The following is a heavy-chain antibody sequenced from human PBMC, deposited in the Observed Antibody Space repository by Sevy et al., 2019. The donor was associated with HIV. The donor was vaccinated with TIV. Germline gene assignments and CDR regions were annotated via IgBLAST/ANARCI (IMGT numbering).Heavy chain of an antibody. V-gene: IGHV1-69*13. Sequence: ASVKVSCKASGGTFSSYAISWVRQAPGQGLEWMGGIIPIFGTANYAQKFQGRVTITADESTSTAYMELSSLRSEDTAVYYCARVRTYNCGRDCSTFDYWGQGTLVTVSS. J-gene: IGHJ4*02. CDR2: IIPIFGTA. CDR3: ARVRTYNCGRDCSTFDY. D-gene: IGHD2-21*02. CDR1: GGTFSSYA.